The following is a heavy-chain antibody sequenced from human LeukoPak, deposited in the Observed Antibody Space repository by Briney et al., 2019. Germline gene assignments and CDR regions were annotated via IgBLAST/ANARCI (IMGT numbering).Heavy chain of an antibody. J-gene: IGHJ6*02. CDR3: ARDRCSTSCYRPYSYYYGMGV. Sequence: SETLSLTCAVSGGSISSSNWWSWVRQPPGKGLEWIGEIYHSGSTNYNPSLKSRVTISVDKSKNQFSLKLSSVTAADTAVYYCARDRCSTSCYRPYSYYYGMGVWGQGTTVTVS. CDR2: IYHSGST. D-gene: IGHD2-2*01. CDR1: GGSISSSNW. V-gene: IGHV4-4*02.